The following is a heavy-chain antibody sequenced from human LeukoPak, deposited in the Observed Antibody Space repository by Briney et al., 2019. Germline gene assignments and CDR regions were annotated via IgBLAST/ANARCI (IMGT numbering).Heavy chain of an antibody. CDR2: IKQDGSEK. Sequence: GGSLRLSCAASGFTFSSYWMSWVRQAPGKGLEWVANIKQDGSEKYYVDSVKGRFTISRDNAKNSLYLQMNSLRAEDTAVYYCARDGGSGFPNFDLWGRGTLVTVSS. J-gene: IGHJ2*01. CDR1: GFTFSSYW. CDR3: ARDGGSGFPNFDL. D-gene: IGHD6-19*01. V-gene: IGHV3-7*01.